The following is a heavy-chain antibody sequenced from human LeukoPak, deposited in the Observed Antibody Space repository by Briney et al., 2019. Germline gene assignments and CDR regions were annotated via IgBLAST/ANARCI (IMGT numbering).Heavy chain of an antibody. D-gene: IGHD5-24*01. CDR1: GLTFSRDW. V-gene: IGHV3-7*01. J-gene: IGHJ4*02. CDR3: ARETPRRGETRDGYR. CDR2: IKQDGGET. Sequence: GGSLRLSCEGFGLTFSRDWMSWVRQAPGKGLEWVANIKQDGGETYYGDSVKGRFTISRDNPKNLLFLQINSLRVEDTAVYYCARETPRRGETRDGYRWGQGTVVTVSS.